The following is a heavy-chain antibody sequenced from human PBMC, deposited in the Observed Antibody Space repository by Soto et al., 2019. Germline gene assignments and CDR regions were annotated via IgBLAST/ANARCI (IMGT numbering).Heavy chain of an antibody. Sequence: ASVELSCKDSGYTFSNYGISWVRQAPGQGLEWMGWISAYNGNTNYAQNLQGRVTMTTDTSTTTVYMELRSLTSDDTAIYYCASSSILGTPIWGQGTLVTVSS. J-gene: IGHJ4*02. V-gene: IGHV1-18*01. D-gene: IGHD6-13*01. CDR3: ASSSILGTPI. CDR1: GYTFSNYG. CDR2: ISAYNGNT.